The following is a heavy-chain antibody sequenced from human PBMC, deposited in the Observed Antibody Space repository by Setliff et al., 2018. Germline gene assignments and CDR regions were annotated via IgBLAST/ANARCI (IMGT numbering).Heavy chain of an antibody. CDR2: INRRGST. CDR1: GGSVNSGYDN. J-gene: IGHJ3*02. V-gene: IGHV4-61*10. D-gene: IGHD1-26*01. Sequence: SETLSLTCTVSGGSVNSGYDNWNWLRQPAGKGLEWIGHINRRGSTNFTPSLKSRVTISLDTSKNQFSLNLTSVTAADTAIYYCARVRWDRESFDIWGQGTMVTVSS. CDR3: ARVRWDRESFDI.